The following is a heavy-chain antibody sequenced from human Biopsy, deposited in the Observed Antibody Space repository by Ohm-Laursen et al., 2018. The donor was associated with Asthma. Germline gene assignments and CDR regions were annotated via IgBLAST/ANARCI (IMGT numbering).Heavy chain of an antibody. Sequence: TLSLTCTVSGGSISSSSYYWGWIRQPPGKGLEWIGSIYYNGRTYYNPSLKSRVTISLDTSKKQLSLQLSSVTAADTAVYYCAMSPTRGPEVWEAFAFDIWGQGTMVTVSS. CDR1: GGSISSSSYY. D-gene: IGHD3-16*01. CDR3: AMSPTRGPEVWEAFAFDI. J-gene: IGHJ3*02. V-gene: IGHV4-39*01. CDR2: IYYNGRT.